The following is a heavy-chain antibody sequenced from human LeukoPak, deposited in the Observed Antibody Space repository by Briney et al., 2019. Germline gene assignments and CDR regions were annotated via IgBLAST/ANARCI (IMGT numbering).Heavy chain of an antibody. CDR2: ISSSGSTI. V-gene: IGHV3-48*03. J-gene: IGHJ4*02. Sequence: GGSLRLSCAASGFTFSSYEMNWVRQAPGKGLEWVSYISSSGSTIYYADSAKGRFTISRDNAKNSLYLQMNRLRAEDTAVYYCARERGYSGYDYFIDSPSDYWGQGTLVTVSS. CDR3: ARERGYSGYDYFIDSPSDY. CDR1: GFTFSSYE. D-gene: IGHD5-12*01.